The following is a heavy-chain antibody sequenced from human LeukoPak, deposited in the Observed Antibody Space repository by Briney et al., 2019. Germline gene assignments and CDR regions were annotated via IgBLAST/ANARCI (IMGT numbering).Heavy chain of an antibody. J-gene: IGHJ4*02. Sequence: GGSLRLSCAASGFTFSSYEMNWVRQAPGKGLEWVSYISSSGTTIYYADSVKGRFTISRDNAKNSLYLQMNSLRAEDTAVYYCARDLAAGHFDYWGRGALVTVSS. V-gene: IGHV3-48*03. CDR3: ARDLAAGHFDY. D-gene: IGHD6-13*01. CDR2: ISSSGTTI. CDR1: GFTFSSYE.